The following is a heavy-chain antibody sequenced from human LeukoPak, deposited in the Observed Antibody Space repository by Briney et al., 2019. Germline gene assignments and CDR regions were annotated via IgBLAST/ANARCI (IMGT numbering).Heavy chain of an antibody. CDR1: GGSISSHY. Sequence: PSQTLSLTCTVSGGSISSHYWNWIRQPPGKGLEWIGYISYSGSTNYNPSLKSRVTVSVDTSKNQFSLKLSSVTAADTAMYYCARVKDPGGYYYYYYMDVWGKGTTVTVSS. CDR2: ISYSGST. J-gene: IGHJ6*03. CDR3: ARVKDPGGYYYYYYMDV. V-gene: IGHV4-59*11. D-gene: IGHD3-16*01.